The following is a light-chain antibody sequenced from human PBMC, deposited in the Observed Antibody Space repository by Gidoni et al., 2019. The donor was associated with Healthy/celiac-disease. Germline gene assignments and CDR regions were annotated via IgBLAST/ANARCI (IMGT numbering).Light chain of an antibody. CDR1: QGISND. CDR3: QKYNSAPRRT. V-gene: IGKV1-27*01. Sequence: DIQMTQSPSSLSASVGDRVTITCRASQGISNDLAWYQQKPGKVPKLLIYAASPLQSGVPSRFSGRGSGTDFTLTLRRLQPEDVATYYRQKYNSAPRRTFGQGTKLEIK. CDR2: AAS. J-gene: IGKJ2*01.